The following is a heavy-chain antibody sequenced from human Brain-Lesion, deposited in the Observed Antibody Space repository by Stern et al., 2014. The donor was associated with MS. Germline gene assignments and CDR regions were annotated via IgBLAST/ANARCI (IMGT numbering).Heavy chain of an antibody. CDR1: GGSINTNNYY. V-gene: IGHV4-39*01. Sequence: QLQLQESGPGLVKPSETLSLTCTVSGGSINTNNYYWGWIRQPPGKGLEWIGNIYSSGSTFYSPSLKGRFTMSVDPPKTQSSLKLSSVTAADTAVYYCARTGDDFGDYSLSYWGQGTLVTVSS. D-gene: IGHD4-17*01. CDR2: IYSSGST. J-gene: IGHJ4*02. CDR3: ARTGDDFGDYSLSY.